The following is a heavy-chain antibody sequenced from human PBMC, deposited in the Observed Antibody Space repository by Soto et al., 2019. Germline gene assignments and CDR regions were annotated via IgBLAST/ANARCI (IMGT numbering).Heavy chain of an antibody. V-gene: IGHV3-30-3*01. CDR3: ARAAPLGAFDI. CDR2: ISYDGSNK. Sequence: GGSLRLSCAASGFTFSSYAMHWVRQAPGKGLEWVAVISYDGSNKYYADSVKGRFTISRDNSKNTLYLQMNSLRAEDTAVYYCARAAPLGAFDIWGQGTMVTVSS. D-gene: IGHD3-16*01. CDR1: GFTFSSYA. J-gene: IGHJ3*02.